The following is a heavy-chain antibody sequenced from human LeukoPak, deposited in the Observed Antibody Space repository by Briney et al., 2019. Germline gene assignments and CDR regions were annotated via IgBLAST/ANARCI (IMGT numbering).Heavy chain of an antibody. V-gene: IGHV1-2*02. CDR2: INSKSGGT. J-gene: IGHJ5*02. Sequence: ASVKVSCKASGYTFTDYHIHWVRQAPGLGLEWMGWINSKSGGTNYAQKFQGRVTMTRDTSISTAYMELSRLRSDDTAVYYCARDIGQDNSGYRGCLDPWGQGTLVTVSS. CDR3: ARDIGQDNSGYRGCLDP. CDR1: GYTFTDYH. D-gene: IGHD3-22*01.